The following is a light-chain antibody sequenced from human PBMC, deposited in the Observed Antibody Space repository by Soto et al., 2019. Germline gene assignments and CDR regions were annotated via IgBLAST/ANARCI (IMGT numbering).Light chain of an antibody. V-gene: IGKV3-20*01. Sequence: EIVFTQAPGTLSLSPGERATLSFRASQSVSSYLAWYQQKPGQAPRLLIYDASNRATGIPDRFSGSGSGTDFTLTISRLEPEDFAVYYCQRYGSSPPWTFGQGTKVDIK. CDR1: QSVSSY. CDR2: DAS. J-gene: IGKJ1*01. CDR3: QRYGSSPPWT.